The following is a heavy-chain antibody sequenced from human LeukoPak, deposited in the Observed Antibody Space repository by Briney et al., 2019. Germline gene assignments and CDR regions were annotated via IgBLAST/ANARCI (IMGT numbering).Heavy chain of an antibody. J-gene: IGHJ4*02. CDR1: GFTFSSYG. CDR2: ICYDGSNK. CDR3: AKDRMLEMTTVVTFLDY. Sequence: GRSLRLSCAASGFTFSSYGMHWVRQAPGKGREWGAVICYDGSNKYYADSVKGRFTISRDNSKNTLYLQINSLRAEDTAVYYCAKDRMLEMTTVVTFLDYWGQGTLVTVSS. V-gene: IGHV3-33*06. D-gene: IGHD4-23*01.